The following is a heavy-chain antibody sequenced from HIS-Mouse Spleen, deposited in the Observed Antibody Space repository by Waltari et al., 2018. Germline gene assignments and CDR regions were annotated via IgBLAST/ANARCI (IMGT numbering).Heavy chain of an antibody. V-gene: IGHV4-39*01. CDR2: IDYSGSP. D-gene: IGHD2-15*01. J-gene: IGHJ2*01. Sequence: QLQLQESGPGLVKPSETLSLTCTVSGGSISSSSYYWGWIRQPPGKGLEWIGSIDYSGSPYYNPSLQSRVTIPVDTSKNQFSLKLSSVTAADTAVYYCARVAQGVRGPTPEYWYFDLWGRGTLVTVSS. CDR1: GGSISSSSYY. CDR3: ARVAQGVRGPTPEYWYFDL.